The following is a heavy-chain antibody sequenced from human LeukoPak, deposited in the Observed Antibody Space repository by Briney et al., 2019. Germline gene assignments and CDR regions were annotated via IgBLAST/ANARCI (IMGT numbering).Heavy chain of an antibody. V-gene: IGHV4-59*08. CDR2: IYYSGPT. Sequence: PSETLSLTCTVSGGSISIYYWSWIRQPPGKGLEWIGYIYYSGPTNYNPSLKSRVTISVDTSKNQFSLKLSSVTAADTAVYFCARYWSRFDYWGQGALVTVSS. CDR1: GGSISIYY. D-gene: IGHD1-1*01. CDR3: ARYWSRFDY. J-gene: IGHJ4*02.